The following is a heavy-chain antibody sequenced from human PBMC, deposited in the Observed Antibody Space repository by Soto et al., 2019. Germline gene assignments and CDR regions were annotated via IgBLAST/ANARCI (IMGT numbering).Heavy chain of an antibody. CDR1: GGSFSGYY. D-gene: IGHD6-13*01. CDR3: ARGPSYDQQQLVTRIDY. Sequence: SETLSLTCAVYGGSFSGYYWSWIRQPPGKGLEWIGEINHSGSTNYNPSLKSRVTISVDTSKNQFSLKLSSVTAADTAVYYCARGPSYDQQQLVTRIDYWGQGTLVTVSS. V-gene: IGHV4-34*01. CDR2: INHSGST. J-gene: IGHJ4*02.